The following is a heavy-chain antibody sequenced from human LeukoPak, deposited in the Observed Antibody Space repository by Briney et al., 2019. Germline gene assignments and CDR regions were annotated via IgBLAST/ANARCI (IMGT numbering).Heavy chain of an antibody. J-gene: IGHJ4*02. CDR3: AEVHKWTVFDY. V-gene: IGHV3-30-3*02. Sequence: PGGSLRLSCAASGITFITYAMHWVRQTPGKGLEWVAVISYDGSNKYYADSVKGRFTISRDNSKNTLYLQMNSLRAEDTAVYYCAEVHKWTVFDYWGQGTLVTVSS. CDR1: GITFITYA. CDR2: ISYDGSNK. D-gene: IGHD2-8*01.